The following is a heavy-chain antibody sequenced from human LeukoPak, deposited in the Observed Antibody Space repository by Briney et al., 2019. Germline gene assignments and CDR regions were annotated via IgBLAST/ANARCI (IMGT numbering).Heavy chain of an antibody. Sequence: GGSLRLSCAASGFTVNNYEMHWVRQAPGKGLEWISYINEGATTINYGDSVWGRFTISRDNAQNSVHLQMNSLRDEDTAVYYCGRGRLLRSTKSCDSLGQGALVNVSS. CDR1: GFTVNNYE. V-gene: IGHV3-48*03. J-gene: IGHJ4*02. D-gene: IGHD2-21*02. CDR3: GRGRLLRSTKSCDS. CDR2: INEGATTI.